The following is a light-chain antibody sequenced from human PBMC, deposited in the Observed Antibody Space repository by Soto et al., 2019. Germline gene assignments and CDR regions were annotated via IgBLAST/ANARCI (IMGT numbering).Light chain of an antibody. Sequence: DIQMTQSPSSLPASVGDRVTITRRASQTISSWLAWYQQKQGKAPKLLIYKASTLKSGVPSRFSGSGSGTEFTLPISRLQPDDFETYYCQHYNSYSEAFGQGTKVDIK. J-gene: IGKJ1*01. CDR3: QHYNSYSEA. CDR2: KAS. V-gene: IGKV1-5*03. CDR1: QTISSW.